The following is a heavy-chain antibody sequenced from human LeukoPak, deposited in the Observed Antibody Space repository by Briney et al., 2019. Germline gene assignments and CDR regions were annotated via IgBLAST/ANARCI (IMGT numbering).Heavy chain of an antibody. CDR1: GFTFSSYA. D-gene: IGHD1-26*01. V-gene: IGHV3-30-3*01. Sequence: PGGSLRLSCAASGFTFSSYAMHWVRQAPGKGLEWVAVISYDGSNKYYADSVKGRFTISRDNSKNTLYLQMNSLRAEDTAVYYCARGGGFPVIIVGATTGFGYYFDYWGQGTLVTVSS. CDR3: ARGGGFPVIIVGATTGFGYYFDY. CDR2: ISYDGSNK. J-gene: IGHJ4*02.